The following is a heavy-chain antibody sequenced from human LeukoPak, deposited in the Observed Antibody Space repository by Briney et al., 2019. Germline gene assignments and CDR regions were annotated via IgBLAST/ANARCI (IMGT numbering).Heavy chain of an antibody. Sequence: PGGSLRLSCAASGFTFSSYGMHWVRQAPGKGLEWVAFIRYDGSNKYYADSVKGRFTISRDNSKNTLYLQMNSLRAEDTAVYYCAKDLKWLMRGFDYWGQGTLVTVSS. CDR3: AKDLKWLMRGFDY. D-gene: IGHD6-19*01. V-gene: IGHV3-30*02. CDR2: IRYDGSNK. J-gene: IGHJ4*02. CDR1: GFTFSSYG.